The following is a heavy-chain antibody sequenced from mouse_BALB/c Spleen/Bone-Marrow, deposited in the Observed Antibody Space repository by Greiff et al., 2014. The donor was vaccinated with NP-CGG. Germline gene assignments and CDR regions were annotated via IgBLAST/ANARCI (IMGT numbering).Heavy chain of an antibody. Sequence: EVHLVESGGGLVKSGGSLKLSCAASGFSFINYGMPWVRQTPEKGLEWVATISGDGRYTFYSDSVKGRFTISRDNAKNNLYLQLSSLRSEDTTLYYCARHAYYDQTEVSFVYWGQGTLVTVSA. CDR1: GFSFINYG. CDR3: ARHAYYDQTEVSFVY. CDR2: ISGDGRYT. J-gene: IGHJ3*01. D-gene: IGHD2-4*01. V-gene: IGHV5-9-2*01.